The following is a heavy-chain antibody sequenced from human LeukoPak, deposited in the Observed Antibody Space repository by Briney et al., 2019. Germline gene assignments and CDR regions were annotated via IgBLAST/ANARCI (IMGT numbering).Heavy chain of an antibody. V-gene: IGHV3-30*18. D-gene: IGHD3-9*01. Sequence: PGGSLRLSCAASGFTFSSYGMHWVRQAPGKGLEWVAVISYDGSNKYYADSVKGRFTISRDNSKNTLYLQMNSLRAEDTAVYYCAKDLYDFDWLLFDYWGQGTLVSVSS. CDR2: ISYDGSNK. CDR3: AKDLYDFDWLLFDY. CDR1: GFTFSSYG. J-gene: IGHJ4*02.